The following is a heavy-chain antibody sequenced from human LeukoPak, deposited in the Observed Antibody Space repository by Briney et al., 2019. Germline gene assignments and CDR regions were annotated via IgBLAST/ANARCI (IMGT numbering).Heavy chain of an antibody. D-gene: IGHD5-12*01. J-gene: IGHJ4*02. V-gene: IGHV3-74*01. CDR3: AREDYSGYDFYDY. CDR2: INSDGSSR. CDR1: GFTFSSYW. Sequence: GGSLRLSCAASGFTFSSYWMHWVRQAPGKGLVWVPLINSDGSSRNYADSVKGRFTISRDNAKNTLYLQMNSLRVEDTAVYYCAREDYSGYDFYDYWGQGSLVTVSS.